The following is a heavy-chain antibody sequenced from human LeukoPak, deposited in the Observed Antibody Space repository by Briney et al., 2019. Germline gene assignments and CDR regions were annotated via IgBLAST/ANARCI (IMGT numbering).Heavy chain of an antibody. CDR3: ARAGYPIDY. CDR2: ISSSGSTI. CDR1: GFTSSSYE. Sequence: GGSLRLSCAASGFTSSSYEMNWVRQAPGKGLEWVSYISSSGSTIYYADSVKGRFTISRDNAKNSLYLQMNSLRAEDTAVYYCARAGYPIDYWGQGTLVTVSS. D-gene: IGHD3-9*01. J-gene: IGHJ4*02. V-gene: IGHV3-48*03.